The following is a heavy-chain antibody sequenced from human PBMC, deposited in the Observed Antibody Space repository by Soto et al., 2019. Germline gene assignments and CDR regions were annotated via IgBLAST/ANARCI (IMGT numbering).Heavy chain of an antibody. V-gene: IGHV3-30*18. D-gene: IGHD2-21*02. CDR2: ISHNGADK. CDR3: AKGDHDRGDLNWVDA. Sequence: QVQLVESGGGVVQPGTSLRLSCAASGFTFSRYGVHWVRQALGKGLEWVAVISHNGADKYYGDSVKGRFTISRDNSKNTVFLQMNSLRAEDMAVYHCAKGDHDRGDLNWVDAWGQGTLVTVSS. CDR1: GFTFSRYG. J-gene: IGHJ5*02.